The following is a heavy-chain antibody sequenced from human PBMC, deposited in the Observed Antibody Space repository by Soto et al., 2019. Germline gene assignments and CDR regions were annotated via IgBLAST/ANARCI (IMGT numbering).Heavy chain of an antibody. J-gene: IGHJ4*02. CDR1: GYTFTGYY. D-gene: IGHD1-7*01. CDR2: IGPNSGGT. Sequence: QVQLVQSGAEVKKSGASVKVSCKASGYTFTGYYIHWVRQAPGQGFEGMGEIGPNSGGTKYAQKFQGRVTMTRDTSISTVYMELSNLSPDDTAVYYCGRGRSGELVVFYWGQGTLVTVYS. V-gene: IGHV1-2*02. CDR3: GRGRSGELVVFY.